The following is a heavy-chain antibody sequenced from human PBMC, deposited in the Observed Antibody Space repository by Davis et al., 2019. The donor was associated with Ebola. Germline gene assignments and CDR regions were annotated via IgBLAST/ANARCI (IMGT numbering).Heavy chain of an antibody. CDR3: ARAGRIVPTYYYYGLDV. J-gene: IGHJ6*02. D-gene: IGHD5-12*01. V-gene: IGHV1-69*01. Sequence: ANYAQKFQGRVTIAADESTSTAYMELSSLRSEDTAVYYCARAGRIVPTYYYYGLDVWGQGTTVTVSS. CDR2: A.